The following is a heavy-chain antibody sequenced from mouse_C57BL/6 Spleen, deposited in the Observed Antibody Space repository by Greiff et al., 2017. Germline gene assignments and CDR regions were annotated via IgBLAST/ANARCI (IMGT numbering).Heavy chain of an antibody. CDR3: AREDDGYPMDY. CDR2: ISYDGSN. J-gene: IGHJ4*01. Sequence: EVQLQESGPGLVKPSQSLSLTCSVTGYSITSGYYWNWIRQFPGNKLEWMGYISYDGSNNYNPSLKNRISITRDTSKNQFFLKLNSVTTEDTATYYCAREDDGYPMDYWGQGTSVTVSS. CDR1: GYSITSGYY. D-gene: IGHD2-12*01. V-gene: IGHV3-6*01.